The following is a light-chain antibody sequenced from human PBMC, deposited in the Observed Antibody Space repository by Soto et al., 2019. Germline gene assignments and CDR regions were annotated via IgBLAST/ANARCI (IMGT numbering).Light chain of an antibody. CDR2: DAS. J-gene: IGKJ1*01. CDR1: QSISSW. V-gene: IGKV1-5*01. CDR3: QQYNNYPT. Sequence: DIHRTHAPSTLSASVVDRVTITFRASQSISSWLAWYQQKPGKAPNLLIYDASSLESGVPSRFSGSGSGTEFTLTISSLQPDDFATYYCQQYNNYPTFGQGTKVDIK.